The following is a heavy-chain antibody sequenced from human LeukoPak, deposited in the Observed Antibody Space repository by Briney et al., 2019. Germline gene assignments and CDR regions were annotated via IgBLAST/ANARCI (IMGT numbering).Heavy chain of an antibody. J-gene: IGHJ4*02. V-gene: IGHV3-72*01. CDR1: GFTFSDHY. Sequence: GGSLRLSCAASGFTFSDHYMDWVRQAPGKGLEWVGRSRNKADSYTTLYAASVKGRFTISRDDSERSLYLQMNGLRTEDTAVYYCARVHRSRWCSDYWGQGTLVTVSS. CDR2: SRNKADSYTT. CDR3: ARVHRSRWCSDY. D-gene: IGHD6-13*01.